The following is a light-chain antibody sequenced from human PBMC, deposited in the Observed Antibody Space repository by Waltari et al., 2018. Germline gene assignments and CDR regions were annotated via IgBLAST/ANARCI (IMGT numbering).Light chain of an antibody. V-gene: IGLV2-14*01. Sequence: QSALTQPASVSGSPGQSITIPSPGTSTDAGFYDFVSWFQQHPGKAPQAMIYKVNKRPSGVSNRFSGSKSANTASLTISGLQAEDEADYYCSSYTRRSYWVFGGGTQLTVL. CDR2: KVN. CDR1: STDAGFYDF. J-gene: IGLJ3*02. CDR3: SSYTRRSYWV.